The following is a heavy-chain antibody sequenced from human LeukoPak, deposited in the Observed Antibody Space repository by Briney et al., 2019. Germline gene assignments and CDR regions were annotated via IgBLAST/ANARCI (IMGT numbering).Heavy chain of an antibody. CDR2: ISSSSIYI. CDR3: ARRAGAYSHPYDY. CDR1: GFTFSNYA. Sequence: GGSLRLSCAASGFTFSNYAMNWVRQAPGKGLEWVSSISSSSIYIFYADSVKGRFTISRDNAKNSLYLQMNSLRAEDTAVYYCARRAGAYSHPYDYWGQGTLVTVSS. D-gene: IGHD4/OR15-4a*01. J-gene: IGHJ4*02. V-gene: IGHV3-21*01.